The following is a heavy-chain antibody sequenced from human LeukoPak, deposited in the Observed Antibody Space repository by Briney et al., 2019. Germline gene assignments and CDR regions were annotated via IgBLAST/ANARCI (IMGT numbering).Heavy chain of an antibody. CDR1: GDSTNTYF. Sequence: SETLSLTCTISGDSTNTYFWSWIRQPPGKGLEWIGYIYYTGTTNYNPSLKSRVTISVDTSKNQFSLKVSSVTAADTGVYYCASKSTDHGELRFDYWGQGTLVTVSS. V-gene: IGHV4-59*01. J-gene: IGHJ4*02. CDR3: ASKSTDHGELRFDY. CDR2: IYYTGTT. D-gene: IGHD4-17*01.